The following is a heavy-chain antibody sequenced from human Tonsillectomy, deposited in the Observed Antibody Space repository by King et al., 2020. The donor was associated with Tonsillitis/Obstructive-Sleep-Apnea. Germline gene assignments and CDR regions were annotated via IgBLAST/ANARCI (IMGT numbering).Heavy chain of an antibody. Sequence: QLQESGPGLVKPSETLSLTCTVSGGSISSYYWSWIRQPAGKGLEWIGRIYTSGSTNYNPSLKSRVTMSVDTSKNQFSLNLSTVTAADTAVYYCAREGVVAATSYYYYCGVDVWGPGTTVTVSS. D-gene: IGHD2-15*01. V-gene: IGHV4-4*07. CDR2: IYTSGST. CDR3: AREGVVAATSYYYYCGVDV. J-gene: IGHJ6*02. CDR1: GGSISSYY.